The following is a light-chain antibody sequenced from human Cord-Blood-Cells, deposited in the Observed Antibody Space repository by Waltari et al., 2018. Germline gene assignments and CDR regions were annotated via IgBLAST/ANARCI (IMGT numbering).Light chain of an antibody. J-gene: IGKJ3*01. CDR3: QQYGSSIFT. V-gene: IGKV3-20*01. Sequence: EIGLTQSPGTLSLSPGERAALSCRASQSVSSSYLAWYQQKPGQAPRLLIYGASSRATGISDRFSGSGSGTDFTLTISRLEPEDFAVYYCQQYGSSIFTFGPGTKVDIK. CDR2: GAS. CDR1: QSVSSSY.